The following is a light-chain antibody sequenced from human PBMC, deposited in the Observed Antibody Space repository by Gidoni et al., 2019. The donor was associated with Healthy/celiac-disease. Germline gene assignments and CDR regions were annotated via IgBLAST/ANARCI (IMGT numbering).Light chain of an antibody. J-gene: IGKJ4*01. CDR1: QSISSY. Sequence: DIQMTQSPSSRSASVGDRVTITCRASQSISSYLNWYQQKPGKAPKLLIYAASSLQSGVPSRFSGSGSGTDFTLTIRSLQPEDFATYYCQQSYSTPLTFGGGTKVEIK. CDR3: QQSYSTPLT. CDR2: AAS. V-gene: IGKV1-39*01.